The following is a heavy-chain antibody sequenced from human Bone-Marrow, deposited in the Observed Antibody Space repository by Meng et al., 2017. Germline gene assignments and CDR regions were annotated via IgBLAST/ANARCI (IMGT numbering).Heavy chain of an antibody. CDR3: ARDLTYIRYFDWLFLSPYFDY. D-gene: IGHD3-9*01. CDR2: INPNSGGT. CDR1: GYTFTSYD. J-gene: IGHJ4*02. V-gene: IGHV1-2*06. Sequence: SVKVSCKASGYTFTSYDINWVRQAPGQGLEWMGRINPNSGGTNYAQKFQGRVTMTRDTSISTAYMELSRLRSDDTAVYYCARDLTYIRYFDWLFLSPYFDYWGQGTLVTVSS.